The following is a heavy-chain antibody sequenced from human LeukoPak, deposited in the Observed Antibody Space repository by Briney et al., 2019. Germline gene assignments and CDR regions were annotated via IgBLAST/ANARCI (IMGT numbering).Heavy chain of an antibody. CDR3: ARGVDYSTVSDV. CDR1: GGSFSGYY. Sequence: SETLSLTCAVYGGSFSGYYWSWIRQPPGKGLEWIGEINHSGSTDYNPSLKSRVTISVDTSKNQFSLKLSSVTAADTAVYYCARGVDYSTVSDVWGQGTTVTVSS. V-gene: IGHV4-34*01. J-gene: IGHJ6*02. D-gene: IGHD4-17*01. CDR2: INHSGST.